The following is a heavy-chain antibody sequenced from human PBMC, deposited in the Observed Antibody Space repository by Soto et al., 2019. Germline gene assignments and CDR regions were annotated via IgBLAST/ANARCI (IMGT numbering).Heavy chain of an antibody. D-gene: IGHD6-6*01. V-gene: IGHV3-21*01. CDR3: ARDPLEYRSFEHYYGMDV. J-gene: IGHJ6*02. Sequence: EVQLVESGGGLVKPGGSLRLSCAASGFTFSSYSMNWVRQAPGKGLEWVSSISSSSSYIYYADSVKGRFTISRDNAKNSLYLQMNSLRAEDTAVYYCARDPLEYRSFEHYYGMDVWGQGTTVTVSS. CDR2: ISSSSSYI. CDR1: GFTFSSYS.